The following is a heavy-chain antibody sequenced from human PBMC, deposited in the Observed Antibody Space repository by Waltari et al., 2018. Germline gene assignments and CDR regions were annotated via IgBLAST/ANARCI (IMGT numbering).Heavy chain of an antibody. CDR3: ASGGGYTNGWDY. Sequence: QPLLQESGPGLVKPPETLSLTCSAPGGPIISSNSYWSWIRQPPGKGMGWIGNIYLSGDTYYNPSLKSRVTISLDTSKNQFSLKLRSVIAADTAVYFCASGGGYTNGWDYWGQGTLVTVSS. V-gene: IGHV4-39*07. J-gene: IGHJ4*02. D-gene: IGHD2-8*01. CDR2: IYLSGDT. CDR1: GGPIISSNSY.